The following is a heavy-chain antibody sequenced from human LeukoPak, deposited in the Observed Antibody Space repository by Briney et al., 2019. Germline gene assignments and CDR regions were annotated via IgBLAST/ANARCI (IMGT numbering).Heavy chain of an antibody. J-gene: IGHJ6*02. CDR2: ISYDGSNK. CDR3: ARGESYDFWSHALYYYGMDV. Sequence: GGSLRLSCAASGFIFSSYAMHWVRQAPGKGLEWVAVISYDGSNKYYADSVKGRFTISRDNSKNTLYLQMNSLRAEDTAVYYCARGESYDFWSHALYYYGMDVWGQGTTVTVSS. V-gene: IGHV3-30-3*01. CDR1: GFIFSSYA. D-gene: IGHD3-3*01.